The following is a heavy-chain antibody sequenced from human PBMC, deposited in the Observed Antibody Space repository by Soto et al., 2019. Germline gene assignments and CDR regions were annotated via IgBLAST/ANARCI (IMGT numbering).Heavy chain of an antibody. V-gene: IGHV4-34*01. J-gene: IGHJ4*02. CDR1: GGSFSGYY. CDR3: ARERKEVAGTLNPLDY. D-gene: IGHD6-19*01. CDR2: INHSGST. Sequence: SETLSLTCAVYGGSFSGYYWSWIRQPPGKGLEWIGEINHSGSTNYNPSLKSRVTISVDTSKNQFSLKLSSVTAADTAVYYCARERKEVAGTLNPLDYWGQGTLVTVSS.